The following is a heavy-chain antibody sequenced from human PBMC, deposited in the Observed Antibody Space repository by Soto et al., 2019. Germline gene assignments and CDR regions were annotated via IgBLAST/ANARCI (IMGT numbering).Heavy chain of an antibody. J-gene: IGHJ6*02. CDR2: ISGSGGST. CDR1: GFTFSSYA. D-gene: IGHD3-3*01. Sequence: GGSLRLSCAASGFTFSSYAMSWVRQAPGKGLEWVSAISGSGGSTYYADSVKGRFTISRDNSKNTLYLQMNSLRAEDTAVYYCAKDRISELRFLEWYSPGYYYGMDVWGQGTTVTSP. CDR3: AKDRISELRFLEWYSPGYYYGMDV. V-gene: IGHV3-23*01.